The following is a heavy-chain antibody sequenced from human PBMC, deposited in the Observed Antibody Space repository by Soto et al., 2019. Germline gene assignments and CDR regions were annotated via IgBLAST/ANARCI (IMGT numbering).Heavy chain of an antibody. CDR3: ARVHSSGYYAWLDP. J-gene: IGHJ5*02. D-gene: IGHD3-22*01. CDR1: GGSISSDY. V-gene: IGHV4-59*01. CDR2: IHYSGTT. Sequence: SETLSLTCTVSGGSISSDYWSWIRQPPGTGLEWIGYIHYSGTTNYNPSLKSRVIISVDTSKNQFSLRLTSVTAADTAVYYCARVHSSGYYAWLDPWGQGATVTVSS.